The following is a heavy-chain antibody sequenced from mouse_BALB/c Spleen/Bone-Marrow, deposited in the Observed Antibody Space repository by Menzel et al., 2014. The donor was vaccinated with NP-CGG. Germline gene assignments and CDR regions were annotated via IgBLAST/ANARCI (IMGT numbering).Heavy chain of an antibody. CDR1: GYSITSDYA. CDR3: ARKALYYAMDY. CDR2: ISYSGST. V-gene: IGHV3-2*02. Sequence: EVQLQQSGPGLVKPSQSLSLTCTVTGYSITSDYAWNWIRQFPGNKLEWMGYISYSGSTSYNPSLKSRISITRDTSKNLFFLQLNSVTTEDTATYYCARKALYYAMDYWGQGTSVTVSS. J-gene: IGHJ4*01.